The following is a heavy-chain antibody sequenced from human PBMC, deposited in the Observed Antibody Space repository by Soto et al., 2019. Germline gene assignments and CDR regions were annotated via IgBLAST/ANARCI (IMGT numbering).Heavy chain of an antibody. CDR2: INAGNGNT. J-gene: IGHJ4*02. D-gene: IGHD1-26*01. Sequence: QVQLVQSGAEVKKPGASVKVSFKACGYTFTSCAMHWVRQAPGQRLEWMGWINAGNGNTKYSQKFQGRVTITRDTSASTAYMELSSLRSEDTDVYYCARDVGATGDWGQGTLVTFAS. CDR3: ARDVGATGD. CDR1: GYTFTSCA. V-gene: IGHV1-3*01.